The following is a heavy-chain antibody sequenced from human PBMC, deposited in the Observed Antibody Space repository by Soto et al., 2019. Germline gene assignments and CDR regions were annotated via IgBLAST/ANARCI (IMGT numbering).Heavy chain of an antibody. CDR3: ASTPRKYCSSTSCYLSGGMDV. CDR2: IIPVFGTA. Sequence: AASEKVSCKASGGTFSSYAISWVRQAPGQGLEWMGGIIPVFGTANYAQKFQGRVTITADESTSTAYMELSSLRSEDTAVYYCASTPRKYCSSTSCYLSGGMDVWGQGTTVTVSS. J-gene: IGHJ6*02. CDR1: GGTFSSYA. V-gene: IGHV1-69*13. D-gene: IGHD2-2*01.